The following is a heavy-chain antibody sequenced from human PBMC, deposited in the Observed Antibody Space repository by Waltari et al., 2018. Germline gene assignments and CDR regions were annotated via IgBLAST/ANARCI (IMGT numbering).Heavy chain of an antibody. CDR3: VRGGGAYCGGDCMRGFDY. CDR2: IYSDGST. D-gene: IGHD2-21*02. Sequence: VQLQESGPGLVKPSETLSLTCAVSGYSISSGYYWGWIRQPPGKGLEWLSVIYSDGSTYYADSVKGRFTISRDNSKNRLYLQMNSLRAEDTAIYYCVRGGGAYCGGDCMRGFDYWGQGTLVTVSS. CDR1: GYSISSGYY. J-gene: IGHJ4*02. V-gene: IGHV3-53*01.